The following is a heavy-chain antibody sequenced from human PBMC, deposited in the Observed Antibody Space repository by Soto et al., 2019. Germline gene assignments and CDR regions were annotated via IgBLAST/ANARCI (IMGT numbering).Heavy chain of an antibody. V-gene: IGHV4-4*02. CDR1: GGSISSSNW. CDR2: IYHSGST. CDR3: ARASRLYYYDSSGYFDY. D-gene: IGHD3-22*01. Sequence: SETLSLTCAVSGGSISSSNWWSWVRQPPGKGLEWIGEIYHSGSTNYNPSLKSRVTISVDKSKNQFSLKLSSVTAADTAVYYCARASRLYYYDSSGYFDYWGQGTLVTVSS. J-gene: IGHJ4*02.